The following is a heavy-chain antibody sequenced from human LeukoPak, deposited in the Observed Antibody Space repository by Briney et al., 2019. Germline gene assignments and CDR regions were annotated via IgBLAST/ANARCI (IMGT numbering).Heavy chain of an antibody. D-gene: IGHD6-13*01. CDR2: IKQDGSEK. Sequence: GGSLRLSCAASGFTFSSYWMSWVRQAPGKGLEWVANIKQDGSEKYYVDSVKGRFTISRDNAKNSLYLQMNSLRAEDTAVYYCAREGSSSWYVDYYYMDVWGKGTTVTVSS. CDR3: AREGSSSWYVDYYYMDV. J-gene: IGHJ6*03. CDR1: GFTFSSYW. V-gene: IGHV3-7*01.